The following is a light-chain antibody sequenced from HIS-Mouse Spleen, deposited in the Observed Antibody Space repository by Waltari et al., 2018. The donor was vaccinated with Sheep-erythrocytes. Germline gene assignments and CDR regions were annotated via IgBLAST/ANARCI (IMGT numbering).Light chain of an antibody. CDR2: DVS. CDR1: RSHVGGYNP. Sequence: QSALTQPRSVSGSPAQYVTISCPGTRSHVGGYNPVSWYQQHPGKAPKLMIYDVSKRPSGVPDRFSGSKSGNTASLTISGLQAEDEADYYCCSYAGSYTFWVFGGGTKLTVL. V-gene: IGLV2-11*01. CDR3: CSYAGSYTFWV. J-gene: IGLJ3*02.